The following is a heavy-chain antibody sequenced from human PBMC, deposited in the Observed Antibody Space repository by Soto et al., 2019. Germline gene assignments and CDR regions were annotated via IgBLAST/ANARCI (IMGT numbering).Heavy chain of an antibody. J-gene: IGHJ4*02. D-gene: IGHD2-15*01. CDR2: IYLGDSDT. V-gene: IGHV5-51*01. Sequence: GESLKISCKGSGYSFTSYWIGWVRQMPGKGLEWMGIIYLGDSDTRYSPSFQGQVTISADKSISTAYLQWSSLKASDTAMYYCAIRLGYCRRGSCYIDYSGQGTLVTVSS. CDR1: GYSFTSYW. CDR3: AIRLGYCRRGSCYIDY.